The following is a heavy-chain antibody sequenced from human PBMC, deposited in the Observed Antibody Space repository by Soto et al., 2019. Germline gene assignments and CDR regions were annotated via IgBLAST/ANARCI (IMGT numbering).Heavy chain of an antibody. Sequence: QVQLVQSGAEVKKPGASVKVSCKASGYTFTSYGISWVRQAPGQGLEWMGWISAYNGNTNYAQKLQGRVTMTTDTSTSTADMELRSVRSDDTAVYYCATLVVVAATGSEYFQHWGQGTLVTVSS. CDR1: GYTFTSYG. V-gene: IGHV1-18*01. CDR3: ATLVVVAATGSEYFQH. D-gene: IGHD2-15*01. J-gene: IGHJ1*01. CDR2: ISAYNGNT.